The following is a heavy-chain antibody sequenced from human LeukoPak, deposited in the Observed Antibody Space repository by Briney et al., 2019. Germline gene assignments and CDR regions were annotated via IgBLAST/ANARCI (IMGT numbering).Heavy chain of an antibody. V-gene: IGHV1-18*01. CDR3: ARGVAGPYYYYYMDV. CDR1: GYTFTSYA. J-gene: IGHJ6*03. CDR2: ISAYNANT. D-gene: IGHD6-19*01. Sequence: ASVKVSCKASGYTFTSYAISWVRQAPGQGLEWMGWISAYNANTNYAQKLQGRVTMTTDTSTSTAYMELSRLTSDDTAVYYCARGVAGPYYYYYMDVWGRGTTVTVSS.